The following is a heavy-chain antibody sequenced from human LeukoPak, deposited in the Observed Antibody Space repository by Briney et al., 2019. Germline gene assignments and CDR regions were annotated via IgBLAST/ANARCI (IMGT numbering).Heavy chain of an antibody. CDR1: GYTFTSYG. J-gene: IGHJ4*02. D-gene: IGHD1-1*01. CDR2: SSTYNTDT. Sequence: ASVKESCKASGYTFTSYGISWVRQAPGQGLEWMGWSSTYNTDTKYAQKFQGRVTMTTDTSTNTAYMELRDLRSDDTAVYYCARESNWAYYFDYWGQGSL. V-gene: IGHV1-18*01. CDR3: ARESNWAYYFDY.